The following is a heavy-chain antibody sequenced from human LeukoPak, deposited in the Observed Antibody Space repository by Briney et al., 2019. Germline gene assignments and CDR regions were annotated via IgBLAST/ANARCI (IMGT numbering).Heavy chain of an antibody. Sequence: GGSLRLSCAASGFTFSSYSMNWVRQAPGKGLEWVSSISSSSSYIYYADSVKGRFTISRDNAKNSLYLQMNSLRAGDTAVYYCARGTYCSSTSCPFDYWGQGTLVTVSS. V-gene: IGHV3-21*01. CDR3: ARGTYCSSTSCPFDY. D-gene: IGHD2-2*01. CDR2: ISSSSSYI. J-gene: IGHJ4*02. CDR1: GFTFSSYS.